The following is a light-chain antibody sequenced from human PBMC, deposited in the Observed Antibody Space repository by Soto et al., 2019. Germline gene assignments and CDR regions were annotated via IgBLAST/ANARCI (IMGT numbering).Light chain of an antibody. CDR1: SSDIGRFNY. CDR3: SSFTSSGALYV. Sequence: QSALTQPASVSGSPGQSITISCTGTSSDIGRFNYVSWYLQHPGKAPKLIIYDVNNRPSGVSNRFSGSKSGNTASLTISGLQAEDEADYYCSSFTSSGALYVFGAGTQLTVL. V-gene: IGLV2-14*03. CDR2: DVN. J-gene: IGLJ7*01.